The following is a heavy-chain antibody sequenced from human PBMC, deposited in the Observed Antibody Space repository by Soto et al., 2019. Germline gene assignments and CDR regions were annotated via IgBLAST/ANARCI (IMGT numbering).Heavy chain of an antibody. J-gene: IGHJ4*02. V-gene: IGHV3-30-3*01. Sequence: QVQLVESGGGVVQPGRSLRLSCAASGFTFSSYAMHWVRQAPGKGLEWVAVISYDGSNKYYADSVKGRFTISRDNSKNTPYLQMNSLRAEDTAVYYCASGSSSPSDYWGQGTLVTVSS. CDR2: ISYDGSNK. D-gene: IGHD6-6*01. CDR3: ASGSSSPSDY. CDR1: GFTFSSYA.